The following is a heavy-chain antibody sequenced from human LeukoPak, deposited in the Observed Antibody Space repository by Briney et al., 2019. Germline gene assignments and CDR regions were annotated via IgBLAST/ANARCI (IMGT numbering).Heavy chain of an antibody. V-gene: IGHV3-23*01. D-gene: IGHD3-3*01. Sequence: PGGSLRLSCAASGFTFSSYGMHWVRQAPGKGLEWVSAISGSGGSTYYADSVKGRFTISRDNSKNTLYLQMNSLRAEDTAVYYCAKSSLRFLEWLSFDYWGQGTLVTVSS. J-gene: IGHJ4*02. CDR1: GFTFSSYG. CDR3: AKSSLRFLEWLSFDY. CDR2: ISGSGGST.